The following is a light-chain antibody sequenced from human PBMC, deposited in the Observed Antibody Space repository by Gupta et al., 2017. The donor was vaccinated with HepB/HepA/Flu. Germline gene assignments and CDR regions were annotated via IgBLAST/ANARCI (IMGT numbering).Light chain of an antibody. CDR1: QSISSY. CDR2: AAS. V-gene: IGKV1-39*01. J-gene: IGKJ4*01. CDR3: QQSYRTPLT. Sequence: IQMTPSPSSLSASVGDRVTITCRASQSISSYLNWYQQKPGKAPKLLIYAASSLQSGVPSRFSGSGSGTDFTLTISSLQPEDFATYYCQQSYRTPLTFGGGTKVEIK.